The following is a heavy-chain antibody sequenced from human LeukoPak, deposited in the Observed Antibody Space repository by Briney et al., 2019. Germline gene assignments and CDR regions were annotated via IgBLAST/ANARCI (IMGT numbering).Heavy chain of an antibody. V-gene: IGHV4-34*01. CDR1: GGSFSGYY. J-gene: IGHJ5*02. D-gene: IGHD6-6*01. Sequence: NTSEALSLTCAVYGGSFSGYYWSWIRQPPGKGLEWIREINHSGNTNYTPSLKSRVNLSLDTPKHQFSLKLRSVTAADTAVYYCARGRSIANWFDPWGQGTLVTVSS. CDR3: ARGRSIANWFDP. CDR2: INHSGNT.